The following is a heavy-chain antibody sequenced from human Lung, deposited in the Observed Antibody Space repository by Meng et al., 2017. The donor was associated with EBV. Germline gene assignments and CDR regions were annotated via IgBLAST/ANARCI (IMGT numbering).Heavy chain of an antibody. CDR3: ARKAVLLWFGDTGGYFDY. CDR1: GGSISSSNW. D-gene: IGHD3-10*01. V-gene: IGHV4-4*02. Sequence: QGPLQESGPGLVKPAGTLSLTCAVSGGSISSSNWWSWVRQPPGKGLEWIGEIYHSGSTNYNPSLKSRVTISVDKSKNQFSLKLSSVTAADTAVYYCARKAVLLWFGDTGGYFDYWGQGTLVTASS. CDR2: IYHSGST. J-gene: IGHJ4*02.